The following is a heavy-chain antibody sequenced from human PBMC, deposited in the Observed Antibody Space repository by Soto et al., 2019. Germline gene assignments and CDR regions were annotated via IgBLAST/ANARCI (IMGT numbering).Heavy chain of an antibody. Sequence: PVGSLRPSCAASGFTFSSYGMHWVRQAPGKGLEWVAVISYDGSNKYYADSVKGRFTISRDNSKNTLYLQMNSLRAEDTAVYYCAKDMRSQYSSSWYPPADRYYYGMDVWGQGTTVTVSS. J-gene: IGHJ6*02. CDR2: ISYDGSNK. D-gene: IGHD6-13*01. CDR1: GFTFSSYG. V-gene: IGHV3-30*18. CDR3: AKDMRSQYSSSWYPPADRYYYGMDV.